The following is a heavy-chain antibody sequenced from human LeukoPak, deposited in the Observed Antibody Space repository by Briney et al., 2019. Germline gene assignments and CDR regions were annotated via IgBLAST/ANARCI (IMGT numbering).Heavy chain of an antibody. CDR1: GFTFNNYA. CDR2: ISGSGGST. D-gene: IGHD1-1*01. V-gene: IGHV3-23*01. Sequence: PGGSLRLSCTASGFTFNNYAMTWVRQAPGKGLEWVSSISGSGGSTYYADSVKGRFTISRDNSKNTLYLQMNSLRAEDTAVYYCAKLHRTTIRFDYWGQGTLVTVSS. CDR3: AKLHRTTIRFDY. J-gene: IGHJ4*02.